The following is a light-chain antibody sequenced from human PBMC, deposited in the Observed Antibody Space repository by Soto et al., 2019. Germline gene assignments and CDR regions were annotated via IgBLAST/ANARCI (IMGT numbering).Light chain of an antibody. CDR2: AAS. CDR3: QQSYSTLAWT. V-gene: IGKV1-39*01. Sequence: DIQMTQSPSTLSASVGDRVTITCRASQSISSWLAWYQQKPGKAPKLLIYAASSLQSGVPSRFSGSGSGTDFTLTISSLQPEDFATYYCQQSYSTLAWTFGQRTKVDIK. J-gene: IGKJ1*01. CDR1: QSISSW.